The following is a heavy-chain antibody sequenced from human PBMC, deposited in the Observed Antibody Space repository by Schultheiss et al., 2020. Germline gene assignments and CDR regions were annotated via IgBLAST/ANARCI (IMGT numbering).Heavy chain of an antibody. CDR3: VKGGLRYFDWLKRPDAFDI. Sequence: GESLKISCSASGFTFSSYAMHWVRQAPGKGLEYVSAISSNGGSTYYADSVKGRFTISRDNSKNTLYLQMSSLRAEDTAVYYCVKGGLRYFDWLKRPDAFDIWGQGTMVTVSS. CDR1: GFTFSSYA. CDR2: ISSNGGST. V-gene: IGHV3-64D*06. J-gene: IGHJ3*02. D-gene: IGHD3-9*01.